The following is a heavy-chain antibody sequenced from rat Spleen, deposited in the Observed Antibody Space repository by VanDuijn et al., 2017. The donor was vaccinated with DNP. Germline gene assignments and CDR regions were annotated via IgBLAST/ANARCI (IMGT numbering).Heavy chain of an antibody. D-gene: IGHD1-1*01. Sequence: EVKLVESGGGLVQPGRSLKLSCAGSGFTFSDYYMAWVRQTPTKGLDWVASISSDGSHPYYRDSVKGRFTISRDNAKSSLFLQMDSLRSEDTATYYCARQRWYYSGEGMDYWGQGVMVTVSS. CDR2: ISSDGSHP. V-gene: IGHV5-7*01. CDR1: GFTFSDYY. J-gene: IGHJ2*01. CDR3: ARQRWYYSGEGMDY.